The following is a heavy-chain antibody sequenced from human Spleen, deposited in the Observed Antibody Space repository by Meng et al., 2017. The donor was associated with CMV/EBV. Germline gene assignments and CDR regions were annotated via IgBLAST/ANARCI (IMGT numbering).Heavy chain of an antibody. Sequence: AGDGGRFKGYHWDWNPQPQGKGREWIGESSQSRRTKYNPSLKSRVTITVDKYKNQFSLELSSVTAADKAVYYCGRSRAGPKQKYFDYWGQGTLVTVSS. V-gene: IGHV4-34*01. J-gene: IGHJ4*02. CDR1: GGRFKGYH. CDR3: GRSRAGPKQKYFDY. CDR2: SSQSRRT.